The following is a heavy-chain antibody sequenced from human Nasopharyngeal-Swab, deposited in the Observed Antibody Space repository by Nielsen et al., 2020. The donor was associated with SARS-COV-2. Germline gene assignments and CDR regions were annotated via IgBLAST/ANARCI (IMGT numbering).Heavy chain of an antibody. Sequence: GGPLRLPCTAPGFTFGDYAMSWVRQAPGKGLEWVGFIRSKAYGGTTEYAASAKGRFTISRDDSKSIAYLQMNSLKTEDTAVYYCTRVVATIGTTYWYFDLWGRGTLVTVSS. D-gene: IGHD5-12*01. J-gene: IGHJ2*01. CDR2: IRSKAYGGTT. CDR3: TRVVATIGTTYWYFDL. CDR1: GFTFGDYA. V-gene: IGHV3-49*04.